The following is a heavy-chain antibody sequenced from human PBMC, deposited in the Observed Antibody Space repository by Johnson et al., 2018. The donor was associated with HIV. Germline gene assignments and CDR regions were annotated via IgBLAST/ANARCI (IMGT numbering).Heavy chain of an antibody. V-gene: IGHV3-11*04. D-gene: IGHD2-15*01. CDR3: ARSKDCSGGSCPEGFDI. J-gene: IGHJ3*02. CDR2: ISTSGSTI. CDR1: GFTFRDHY. Sequence: QVQLVESGGGLVKPGGPLRLSCAASGFTFRDHYMSWIRQAPGKGLEWVADISTSGSTIYYADSVKGRFTTSRDNAKKSLSLQMNSLRAEDTAVYYCARSKDCSGGSCPEGFDILGQGTMVIVSS.